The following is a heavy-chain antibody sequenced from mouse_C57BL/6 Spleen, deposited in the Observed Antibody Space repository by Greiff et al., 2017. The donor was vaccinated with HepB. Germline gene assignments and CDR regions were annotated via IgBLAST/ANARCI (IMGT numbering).Heavy chain of an antibody. CDR3: ARSGSNYDYFDY. CDR2: IDPSDSYT. J-gene: IGHJ2*01. Sequence: QVHVKQPGAELVKPGASVKLSCKASGYTFTSYWMQWVKQRPGQGLEWIGEIDPSDSYTNYNQKFKGKATLTVDTSSSTAYMQLSSLTSEDSAVYYCARSGSNYDYFDYWGQGTTLTVSS. CDR1: GYTFTSYW. D-gene: IGHD2-5*01. V-gene: IGHV1-50*01.